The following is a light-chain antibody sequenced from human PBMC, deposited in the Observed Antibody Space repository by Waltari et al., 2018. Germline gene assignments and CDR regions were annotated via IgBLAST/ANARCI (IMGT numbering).Light chain of an antibody. CDR1: SSDVGGYHY. CDR3: SSYAGSRV. CDR2: EVS. Sequence: QSALTQPPSASGSPGQSVTISCPGTSSDVGGYHYVSWYHQHPGKAPKLMIYEVSKRPSGVPDRFSGSKSGNTASLTVSGLQAEDEADYYCSSYAGSRVFGGGTKLTVL. V-gene: IGLV2-8*01. J-gene: IGLJ2*01.